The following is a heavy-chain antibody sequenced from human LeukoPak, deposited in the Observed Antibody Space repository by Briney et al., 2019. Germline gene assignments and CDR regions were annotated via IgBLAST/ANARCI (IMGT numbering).Heavy chain of an antibody. Sequence: GGSLRLSCAASGFTFSSYDMHWVRQAAGKGLEWVSAIGTAGDTYYPGSVKGRFTISRDNSKNTLYLQMNSLRADDTAVYYCAKDTPLCYFDYWGQGTLVTVSS. J-gene: IGHJ4*02. V-gene: IGHV3-13*01. CDR3: AKDTPLCYFDY. CDR1: GFTFSSYD. CDR2: IGTAGDT. D-gene: IGHD3-16*01.